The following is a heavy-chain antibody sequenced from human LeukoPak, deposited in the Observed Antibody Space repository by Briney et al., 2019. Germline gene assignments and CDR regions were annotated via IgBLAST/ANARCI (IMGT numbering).Heavy chain of an antibody. V-gene: IGHV4-31*03. Sequence: SQTLSLTCTVSGGSISSGGYYWSWIRQHPGKGLEWIGYIYYGGSTYYNPPLKSRVTISVDTSKNQFSLKLSSVTAADTAVYYCAGITMVRGAISAAFDIWGQGTMVTVSS. CDR1: GGSISSGGYY. J-gene: IGHJ3*02. CDR2: IYYGGST. D-gene: IGHD3-10*01. CDR3: AGITMVRGAISAAFDI.